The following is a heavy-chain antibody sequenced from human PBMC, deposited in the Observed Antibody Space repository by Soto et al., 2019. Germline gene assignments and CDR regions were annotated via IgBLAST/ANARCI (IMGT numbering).Heavy chain of an antibody. CDR2: IIPMFGTP. CDR1: GGTFSKYA. V-gene: IGHV1-69*13. CDR3: ARPLSDRNSYHGLAV. J-gene: IGHJ6*02. Sequence: SVKVSCKASGGTFSKYAISWVGQAAGQGLEWLGGIIPMFGTPNYAQKFQGRVTISADESTTTAYLELSSLRSADTAVYFCARPLSDRNSYHGLAVWGQGTTVTVSS. D-gene: IGHD2-21*01.